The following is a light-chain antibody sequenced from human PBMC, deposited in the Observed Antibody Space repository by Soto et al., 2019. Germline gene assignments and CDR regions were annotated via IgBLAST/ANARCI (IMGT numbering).Light chain of an antibody. V-gene: IGLV1-40*01. CDR2: GNN. CDR1: SSNIGAGYD. CDR3: QSYYSSLSGWV. J-gene: IGLJ3*02. Sequence: QSVLTQPHSVSGAPGQRVTISCTGSSSNIGAGYDVHWYQQLPGTAPKLLIYGNNNRPSGVPDRFSGSKSGTSASLAITGLQAEDEADYYCQSYYSSLSGWVFGGGTKLTVL.